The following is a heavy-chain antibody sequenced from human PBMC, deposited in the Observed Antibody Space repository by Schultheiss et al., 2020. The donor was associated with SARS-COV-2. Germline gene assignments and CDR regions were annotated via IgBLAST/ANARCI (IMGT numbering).Heavy chain of an antibody. CDR3: ASMTTVVPYGMDV. D-gene: IGHD4-23*01. CDR1: GGTFSSYT. Sequence: SVKVSCKASGGTFSSYTISWVRQAPGQGLEWMGRIIPILGIANYAQKFQGRVTITADKSTSTAYMELSSLRSEDTAVYYCASMTTVVPYGMDVWGQGTTVTVSS. V-gene: IGHV1-69*02. CDR2: IIPILGIA. J-gene: IGHJ6*02.